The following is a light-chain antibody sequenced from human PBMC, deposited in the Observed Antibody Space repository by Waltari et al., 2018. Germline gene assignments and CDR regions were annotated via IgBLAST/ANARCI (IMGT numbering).Light chain of an antibody. CDR3: MQGTHWSLYT. V-gene: IGKV2-30*02. J-gene: IGKJ2*01. Sequence: DVVMTQSPLSLSVTLGQPASISCRSSQSLVHSDGITDLNWFKQRPGQSPRRLIYKASRRESGVPDRFSASGSGTDFTLKISRVEAEDVGVYYCMQGTHWSLYTFGQGTKLEI. CDR1: QSLVHSDGITD. CDR2: KAS.